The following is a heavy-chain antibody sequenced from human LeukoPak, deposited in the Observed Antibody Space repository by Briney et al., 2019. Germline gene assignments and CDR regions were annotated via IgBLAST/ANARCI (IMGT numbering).Heavy chain of an antibody. CDR1: GYTFTGYY. J-gene: IGHJ4*02. V-gene: IGHV1-2*02. CDR3: ARDHDYVDYFDY. Sequence: ASVTVSRKASGYTFTGYYMHWVRQAPGQGLEWMGWINPNSGGTNYAQMFQGRVTMTRDTSISTAYMELSRLRSDDTAVYYCARDHDYVDYFDYWGQATLVTVSS. D-gene: IGHD3-16*01. CDR2: INPNSGGT.